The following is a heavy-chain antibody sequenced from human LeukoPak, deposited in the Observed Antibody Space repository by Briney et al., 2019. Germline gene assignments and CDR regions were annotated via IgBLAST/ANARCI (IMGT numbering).Heavy chain of an antibody. V-gene: IGHV3-23*01. CDR1: GFTFSDYG. CDR2: ISDGGSIT. Sequence: PGGFLRLSCAASGFTFSDYGMSWVRQAPRKGLEWVSSISDGGSITYYADSVKGRFTISRDNSKNTLFLQVNSLRAEDTAVYYCAKSRGSGSSMARGVNFDYWGQGTLVTVSS. D-gene: IGHD3-10*01. J-gene: IGHJ4*02. CDR3: AKSRGSGSSMARGVNFDY.